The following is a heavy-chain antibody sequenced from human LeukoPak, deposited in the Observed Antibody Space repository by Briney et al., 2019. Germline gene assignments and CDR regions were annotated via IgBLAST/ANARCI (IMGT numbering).Heavy chain of an antibody. Sequence: ASVKVSCKASGYTFISYYMHWVRQAPAQGLEWMGIINPSGCSTSYAQKFQGRVTMTRDTSTSTVYMELSSLRSEDTAVYYCARDSSSAGSYYFDYWGQGTLVTVSS. J-gene: IGHJ4*02. D-gene: IGHD6-6*01. CDR2: INPSGCST. CDR3: ARDSSSAGSYYFDY. CDR1: GYTFISYY. V-gene: IGHV1-46*01.